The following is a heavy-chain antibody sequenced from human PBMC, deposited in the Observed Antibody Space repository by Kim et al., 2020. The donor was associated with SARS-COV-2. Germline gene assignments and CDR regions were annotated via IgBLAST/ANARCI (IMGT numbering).Heavy chain of an antibody. CDR2: IKQHGNEK. CDR3: ARYNSGNYGMDV. V-gene: IGHV3-7*03. Sequence: GGSLRLSCAVSGFTFSNYWMSWVRQAPGKGLEWVANIKQHGNEKHYVDSVKGRFTISGDNAKKSLYLQMNSLRAEDTAVYYCARYNSGNYGMDVWGQGTTVTVSS. CDR1: GFTFSNYW. D-gene: IGHD1-1*01. J-gene: IGHJ6*02.